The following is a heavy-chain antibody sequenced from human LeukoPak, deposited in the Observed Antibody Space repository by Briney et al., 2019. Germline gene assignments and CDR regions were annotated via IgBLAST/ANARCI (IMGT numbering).Heavy chain of an antibody. Sequence: SETLSLTCTVSGGSISNKYWSWIRQPPGKGLEWIGYIYYSGSTNYNPSLKSRVTILVDTSKNQFSLKLSSVTAADTAVYFCARDGAMGRLGELSFDYWGQGTLVTVSS. CDR2: IYYSGST. J-gene: IGHJ4*02. D-gene: IGHD3-16*02. CDR1: GGSISNKY. CDR3: ARDGAMGRLGELSFDY. V-gene: IGHV4-59*01.